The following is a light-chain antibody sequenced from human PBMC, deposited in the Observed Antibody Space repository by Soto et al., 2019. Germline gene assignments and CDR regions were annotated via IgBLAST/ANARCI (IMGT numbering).Light chain of an antibody. V-gene: IGKV3-20*01. J-gene: IGKJ2*01. CDR1: QSVTSSH. CDR2: GAS. Sequence: EIVLTQTPGTLSLSPGERATLSCRASQSVTSSHLAWYQQKPGQAPRLLIYGASTRATGIPDRFSGSGSDTAFSLNIRRLDPEDFAMYYCLLYFSPDRYTFGPGTKVQIK. CDR3: LLYFSPDRYT.